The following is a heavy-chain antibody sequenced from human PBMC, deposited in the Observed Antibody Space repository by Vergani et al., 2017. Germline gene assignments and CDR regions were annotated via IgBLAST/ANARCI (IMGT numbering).Heavy chain of an antibody. CDR3: ARDSGLHYDFWSGYYSYGMDV. Sequence: EVQLVESGGGLVQPGGSLRLSCAASGFTVSSNYMSWVRQAPGKGLEWVSVIYSGGSTYYADSVKGRFTISRDNSKNTLYLQMNSLRAEDTAVYYCARDSGLHYDFWSGYYSYGMDVWGQGTTVTVSS. CDR2: IYSGGST. J-gene: IGHJ6*02. V-gene: IGHV3-66*01. CDR1: GFTVSSNY. D-gene: IGHD3-3*01.